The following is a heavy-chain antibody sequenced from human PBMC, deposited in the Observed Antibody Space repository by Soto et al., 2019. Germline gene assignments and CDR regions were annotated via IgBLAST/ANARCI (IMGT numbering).Heavy chain of an antibody. D-gene: IGHD2-15*01. CDR2: IIPILGIA. Sequence: EASVKVSCKASGGTFSSYTISWVRQAPGQGLEWMGRIIPILGIANYAQKFQGRVTITADKSTSTAYMELSSLRSEDTAVYYCARGRGIVVVVAATGDAFDIWGQGTMVTVSS. CDR3: ARGRGIVVVVAATGDAFDI. V-gene: IGHV1-69*02. J-gene: IGHJ3*02. CDR1: GGTFSSYT.